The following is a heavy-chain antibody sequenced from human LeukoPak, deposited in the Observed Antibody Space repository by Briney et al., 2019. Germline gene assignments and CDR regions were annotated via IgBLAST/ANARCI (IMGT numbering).Heavy chain of an antibody. CDR2: ISSSGSTI. CDR1: GFTLSGYE. Sequence: PGGSLRLSCAASGFTLSGYEMNWVRQAPGKGLEWVSYISSSGSTIYYADSVKGRFTISRDNAKNSLYLQMNSLRAEDTAVYYCAREIPNYDFWSGYPVGFDYWGQGTLVTVSS. V-gene: IGHV3-48*03. CDR3: AREIPNYDFWSGYPVGFDY. D-gene: IGHD3-3*01. J-gene: IGHJ4*02.